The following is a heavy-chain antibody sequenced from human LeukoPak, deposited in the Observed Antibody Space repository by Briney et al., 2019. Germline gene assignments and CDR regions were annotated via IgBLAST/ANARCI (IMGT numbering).Heavy chain of an antibody. CDR1: GGSISSYY. CDR2: IYYSGST. J-gene: IGHJ4*02. CDR3: ARLYPKYYFDY. V-gene: IGHV4-59*08. Sequence: SKTLSLTCTVSGGSISSYYWSWIRQPPGKGLEWIGYIYYSGSTNYNPSLKSRVTISVDTSKNQFSLKLSSVTAADTAVYYCARLYPKYYFDYWGQGTLVTVSS. D-gene: IGHD2-8*01.